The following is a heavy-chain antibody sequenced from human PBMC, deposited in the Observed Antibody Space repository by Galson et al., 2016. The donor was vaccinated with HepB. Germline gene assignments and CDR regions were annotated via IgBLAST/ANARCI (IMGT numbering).Heavy chain of an antibody. Sequence: PALVKPTQTLTLTCTFSGFSLSTSGVGVGWIRQPPGNSLEWLALIYWDDDKRYSPSLQSGLTITKDTSKNQVVLTMTNMDPVDTATYYCWHGNITTDARPWFDPWGQGTLVTVSS. J-gene: IGHJ5*02. CDR2: IYWDDDK. D-gene: IGHD1-14*01. CDR1: GFSLSTSGVG. V-gene: IGHV2-5*02. CDR3: WHGNITTDARPWFDP.